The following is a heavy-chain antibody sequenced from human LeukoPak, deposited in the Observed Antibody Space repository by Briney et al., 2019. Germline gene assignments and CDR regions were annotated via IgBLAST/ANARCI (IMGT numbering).Heavy chain of an antibody. V-gene: IGHV3-21*01. CDR3: ARSGNICSSTSCGSLRYLDWDDY. Sequence: GGSLRLSCAASGFTFSSYSMNWVRQAPGKGLEWVSSISSSYIYYADSVKGRFTISRDKAKNSLYLQMNSLRAEDTAVYYCARSGNICSSTSCGSLRYLDWDDYWGQGTLVTVSS. D-gene: IGHD2-2*01. CDR1: GFTFSSYS. CDR2: ISSSYI. J-gene: IGHJ4*02.